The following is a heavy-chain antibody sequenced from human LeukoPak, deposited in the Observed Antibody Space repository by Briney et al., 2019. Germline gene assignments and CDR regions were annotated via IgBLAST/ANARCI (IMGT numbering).Heavy chain of an antibody. V-gene: IGHV1-24*01. CDR3: ATTAGEFYCSSTSCRPFDY. J-gene: IGHJ4*02. CDR1: GYTLTELS. Sequence: ASMKVSCKVSGYTLTELSMHWVRQAPGKGLEWMGGFDPEDGETIYAQKFQGRVIMTEDTSTDTAYMELSGLRSEDTAVYYCATTAGEFYCSSTSCRPFDYWGQGTLVTVSS. D-gene: IGHD2-2*01. CDR2: FDPEDGET.